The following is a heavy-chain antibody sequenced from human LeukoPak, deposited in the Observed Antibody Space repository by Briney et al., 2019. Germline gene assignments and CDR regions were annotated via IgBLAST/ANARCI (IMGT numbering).Heavy chain of an antibody. V-gene: IGHV5-51*01. D-gene: IGHD6-13*01. Sequence: GESLKISCKSSGYSFTSYWIACVRQMPGKGLEWRGILYPGDSDTRYSPSFQGQVTISADRSITTAYLQWSSLKASDTAMYYCARLYLPYTSAWYGSAFDIWGQGTMVTVSS. J-gene: IGHJ3*02. CDR2: LYPGDSDT. CDR1: GYSFTSYW. CDR3: ARLYLPYTSAWYGSAFDI.